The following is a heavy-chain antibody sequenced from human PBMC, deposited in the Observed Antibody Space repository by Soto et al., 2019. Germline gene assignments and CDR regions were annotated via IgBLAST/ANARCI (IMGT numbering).Heavy chain of an antibody. CDR2: ISSSRRNI. D-gene: IGHD6-19*01. CDR3: ASCLITVAGTRNY. CDR1: GFTFSSYS. Sequence: PGGSLRLSCEASGFTFSSYSMNWVRQAPGKGLEWVSSISSSRRNIYHADSLKGRFTISRDNAKNTLYLEMNSLRADDTAVYHCASCLITVAGTRNYLGPGTLVTVSS. V-gene: IGHV3-21*06. J-gene: IGHJ4*02.